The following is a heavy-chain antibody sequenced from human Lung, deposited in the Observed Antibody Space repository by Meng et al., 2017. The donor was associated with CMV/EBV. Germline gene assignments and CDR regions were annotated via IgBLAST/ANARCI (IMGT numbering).Heavy chain of an antibody. Sequence: GGSLRLXXTASGFSFGDYAMNWVRQAPGKGLEWVGFISSKGYGGTREYAAAVKGRFTISRDDSKTFAYLQMNSLKTEDTAVNYCTRGGKIFGMVTSFDYWGQGXLVTVSS. CDR3: TRGGKIFGMVTSFDY. CDR2: ISSKGYGGTR. D-gene: IGHD3-3*01. J-gene: IGHJ4*02. V-gene: IGHV3-49*04. CDR1: GFSFGDYA.